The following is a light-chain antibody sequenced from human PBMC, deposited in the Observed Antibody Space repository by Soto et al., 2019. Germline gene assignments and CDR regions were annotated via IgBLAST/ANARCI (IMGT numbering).Light chain of an antibody. Sequence: DIQMTQSPSTLSASVGDRVTITCRASQSISNLLAWYQQKPGKAPKLLIYKASTLKSGVPSRFSGSGSGTEFPLTISSLQPDDFAAYYCQQPSSYWGSFGQGPKVDIQ. J-gene: IGKJ1*01. CDR3: QQPSSYWGS. CDR2: KAS. CDR1: QSISNL. V-gene: IGKV1-5*03.